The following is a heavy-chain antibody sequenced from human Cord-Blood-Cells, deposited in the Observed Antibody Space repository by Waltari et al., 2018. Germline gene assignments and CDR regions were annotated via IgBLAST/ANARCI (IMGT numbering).Heavy chain of an antibody. CDR1: GYTFTSSG. V-gene: IGHV1-18*01. J-gene: IGHJ4*02. Sequence: QVQLVQYGAEVKKPAASEKVSCKASGYTFTSSGISWVRQAPGQGLEWMGWISAYNGNTNYAQKLQGRVTMTTDTSTSTAYMELRSLRSDDTAVYYCARASPLDLPFDYWCQGTLVTVSS. CDR2: ISAYNGNT. CDR3: ARASPLDLPFDY.